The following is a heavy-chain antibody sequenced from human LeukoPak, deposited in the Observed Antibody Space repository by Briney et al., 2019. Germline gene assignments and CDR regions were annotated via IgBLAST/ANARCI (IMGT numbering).Heavy chain of an antibody. CDR3: ARGLGGYYAYYFDY. V-gene: IGHV4-34*01. CDR2: INHSGGT. CDR1: GGSFSGYY. D-gene: IGHD3-22*01. J-gene: IGHJ4*02. Sequence: SETLSLTCAVYGGSFSGYYWSWIRQPPGKGLEWIGEINHSGGTNYNPSLKSRVTISVDTSKNQFSLKLSSVTAADTAVYYCARGLGGYYAYYFDYWGQGTLVTVSS.